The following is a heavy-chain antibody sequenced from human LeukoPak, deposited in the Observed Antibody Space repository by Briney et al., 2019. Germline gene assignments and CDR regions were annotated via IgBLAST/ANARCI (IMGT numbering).Heavy chain of an antibody. J-gene: IGHJ6*02. D-gene: IGHD3-9*01. CDR1: GFTFSSYE. CDR2: ISSGGMTI. CDR3: ARDDYDIVTGYYSMYSYGVDV. V-gene: IGHV3-48*03. Sequence: GGSLRLSCEASGFTFSSYEMNWVRQAPGKGLEWISYISSGGMTIYYADSVRGRFTVSRDNTKNSLFLQMNSLRAEDTAVYFCARDDYDIVTGYYSMYSYGVDVWGQGPAVTVSS.